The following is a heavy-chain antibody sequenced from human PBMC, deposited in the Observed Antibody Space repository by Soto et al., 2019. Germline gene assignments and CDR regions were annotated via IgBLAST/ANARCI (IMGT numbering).Heavy chain of an antibody. V-gene: IGHV4-31*03. CDR1: GGSISSGGYY. D-gene: IGHD1-26*01. J-gene: IGHJ6*02. Sequence: PSETLSLTCTVSGGSISSGGYYWSWIRQHPGKGQEWIGYIYHSGSTYYNPSLKSRVTISVDTSENQFSLNLSSVTAADTAVYYCASFNQIVGAKGYYYYGLDVWGQGTTVTVSS. CDR3: ASFNQIVGAKGYYYYGLDV. CDR2: IYHSGST.